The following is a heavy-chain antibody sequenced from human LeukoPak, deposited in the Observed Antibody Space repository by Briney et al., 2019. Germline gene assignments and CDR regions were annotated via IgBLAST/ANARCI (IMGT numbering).Heavy chain of an antibody. J-gene: IGHJ4*02. V-gene: IGHV4-4*07. CDR3: GRYGSGINYPFT. CDR1: GGSISSFH. Sequence: ASETLSLTCIVSGGSISSFHWSWIRQPAGKGLEWIGRIYVNGDTNYNPSLNSRVTMSVDTSKNQFSLKLTSVTAADTATYYCGRYGSGINYPFTWGQGTLVTVSS. D-gene: IGHD3-10*01. CDR2: IYVNGDT.